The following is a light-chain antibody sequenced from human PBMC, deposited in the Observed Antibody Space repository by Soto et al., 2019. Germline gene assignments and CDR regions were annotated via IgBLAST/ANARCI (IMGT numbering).Light chain of an antibody. CDR3: QQYNNWPPTGWGYT. CDR2: GAS. Sequence: EIVMTQSPATLSVSPGERATLSCRASQSVSSNLAWYQQKPGQAPRLLIYGASTRATGIPARFSGSGSGTEFTLTISSLQSEDFAVYYCQQYNNWPPTGWGYTFGQGTKLEIK. J-gene: IGKJ2*01. CDR1: QSVSSN. V-gene: IGKV3-15*01.